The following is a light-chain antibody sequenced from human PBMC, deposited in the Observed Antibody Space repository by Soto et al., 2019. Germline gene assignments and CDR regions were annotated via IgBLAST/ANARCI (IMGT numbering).Light chain of an antibody. CDR1: QGIRSY. CDR2: LAS. V-gene: IGKV1-9*01. CDR3: QYLNSYPLT. J-gene: IGKJ4*01. Sequence: DIQLTQSPSFLSASVGDRVTITCRASQGIRSYLAWYQQKPGKAPKLLIYLASTLQSGVPLRFSGSGSGTEFTLPISSLQAEDFATYYCQYLNSYPLTFGGGTKVESK.